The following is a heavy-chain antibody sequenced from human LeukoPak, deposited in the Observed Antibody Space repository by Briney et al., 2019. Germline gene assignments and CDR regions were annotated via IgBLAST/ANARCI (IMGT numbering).Heavy chain of an antibody. J-gene: IGHJ4*02. CDR1: GFTLSSYV. V-gene: IGHV3-23*01. Sequence: GGSLRLSCSASGFTLSSYVMSWVSQAPGKGLEWVSTLTNSGGTTYYADSVKGRFTISRDNSKNALYLQMNSLRDEDTAIYYCANRRNYASDYWGQGTLVTVSS. CDR3: ANRRNYASDY. CDR2: LTNSGGTT. D-gene: IGHD1-14*01.